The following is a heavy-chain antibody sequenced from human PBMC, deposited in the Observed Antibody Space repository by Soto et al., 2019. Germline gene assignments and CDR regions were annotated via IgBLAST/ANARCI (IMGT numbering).Heavy chain of an antibody. CDR2: INANSGTT. CDR1: GYTFTSHY. Sequence: QVQLVQSGAEVKKPGAAVEVSCKASGYTFTSHYVHWVRQAPGQELEWMVLINANSGTTSYAQKFQGRVTMTRDTSTSTVYMERSSLRFEDTAVYYCARDRNFETSAWARDYGGQGTLGTVSS. CDR3: ARDRNFETSAWARDY. D-gene: IGHD6-19*01. J-gene: IGHJ4*02. V-gene: IGHV1-46*03.